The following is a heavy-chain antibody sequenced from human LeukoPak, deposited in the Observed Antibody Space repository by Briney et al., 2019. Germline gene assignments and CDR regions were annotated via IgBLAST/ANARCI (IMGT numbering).Heavy chain of an antibody. CDR2: IRRDGSQK. Sequence: GGSLRLSCAASGFRSTSVWMSWVRQAPGKGLEWVANIRRDGSQKYYVDSVKGRFTISRDNADNSLYLHMNSLRAEDTAVYYCARPLMGGSNSHFDSWGQGTLVTVSS. V-gene: IGHV3-7*05. CDR3: ARPLMGGSNSHFDS. J-gene: IGHJ4*02. D-gene: IGHD2-2*01. CDR1: GFRSTSVW.